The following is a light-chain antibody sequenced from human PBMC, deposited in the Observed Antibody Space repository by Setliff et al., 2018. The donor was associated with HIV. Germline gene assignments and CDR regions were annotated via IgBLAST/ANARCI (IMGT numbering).Light chain of an antibody. CDR1: SSDIGAYNY. CDR3: CSYSGTYTKV. Sequence: QSALTQPRSVSGSPGPSVTISCTGTSSDIGAYNYVSWHQQHPGKAPKLMIYDVSKRPSGVPDRFSASKSGNTASLTISGLQAEDESDYYCCSYSGTYTKVFGAGSKGT. V-gene: IGLV2-11*01. J-gene: IGLJ1*01. CDR2: DVS.